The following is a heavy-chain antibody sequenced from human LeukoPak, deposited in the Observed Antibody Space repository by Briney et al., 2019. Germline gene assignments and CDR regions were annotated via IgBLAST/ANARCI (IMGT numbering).Heavy chain of an antibody. CDR2: INHSGST. CDR3: AKNYYDSSGYSSGYAFDI. V-gene: IGHV4-34*01. J-gene: IGHJ3*02. D-gene: IGHD3-22*01. Sequence: SETLSLTCGVFGGSFSGYYWSWIRQPPGKGLEWIGEINHSGSTNYKSSLKSRVIISVDTSKNQFSLKLSSVTAADTAVYYCAKNYYDSSGYSSGYAFDIWGQGTMVTVSS. CDR1: GGSFSGYY.